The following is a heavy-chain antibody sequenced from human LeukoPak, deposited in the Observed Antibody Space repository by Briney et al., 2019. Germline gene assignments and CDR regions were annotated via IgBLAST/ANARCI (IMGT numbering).Heavy chain of an antibody. CDR2: IWYDGSNK. V-gene: IGHV3-30*02. J-gene: IGHJ4*02. CDR1: GFTFRNYG. CDR3: ARESKESYGSSFYF. Sequence: GGSLRLSCAASGFTFRNYGMNWVRQAPGKGLEWVTIIWYDGSNKYYANSVKGRFTISRDNSKNTLYVQMDSLRAEDTAVYYCARESKESYGSSFYFWGQGTLVTVSS. D-gene: IGHD3-10*01.